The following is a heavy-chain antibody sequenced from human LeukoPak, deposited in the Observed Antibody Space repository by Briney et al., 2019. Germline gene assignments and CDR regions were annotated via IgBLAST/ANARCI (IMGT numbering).Heavy chain of an antibody. Sequence: ASVKVSCKASGYTFTSYYMHWVRQAPGQGLEWMGIINPSGGSTSYAQKFQGRVTMTRDTSASTVYMELSSLRSEDTAVYYCARDLYGSGSYYSNLGYWGQGTLVTVSS. CDR2: INPSGGST. J-gene: IGHJ4*02. CDR1: GYTFTSYY. D-gene: IGHD3-10*01. CDR3: ARDLYGSGSYYSNLGY. V-gene: IGHV1-46*01.